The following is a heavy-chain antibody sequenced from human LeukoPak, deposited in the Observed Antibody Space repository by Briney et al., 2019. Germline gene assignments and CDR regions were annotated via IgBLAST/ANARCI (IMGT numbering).Heavy chain of an antibody. J-gene: IGHJ3*02. V-gene: IGHV3-53*01. CDR2: SYSDTNT. CDR3: VRKNRDFNAAFDI. CDR1: GFTVSNNY. Sequence: GGSLRLSCTASGFTVSNNYMGWVRQAPGKGLEWVSISYSDTNTNYADSVKGRFTISRDTSQNTLSLQMNSLRAEDTAVYYCVRKNRDFNAAFDIWGQGTVVTVSA. D-gene: IGHD1-14*01.